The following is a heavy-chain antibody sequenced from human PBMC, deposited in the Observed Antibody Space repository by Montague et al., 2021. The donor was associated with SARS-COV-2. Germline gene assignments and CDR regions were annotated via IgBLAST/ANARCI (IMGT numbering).Heavy chain of an antibody. V-gene: IGHV4-39*02. Sequence: SETLSLTCSVSSGSIISSGYYWGWIRQPPGKELEWIGNIYYSGTTYYNPSLQSRDTISVDTSTNHFSLRLSSVTAADTAVYFCAGGMIRGVTTPFDYWGQGGQVTVSS. CDR3: AGGMIRGVTTPFDY. D-gene: IGHD3-10*01. J-gene: IGHJ4*02. CDR2: IYYSGTT. CDR1: SGSIISSGYY.